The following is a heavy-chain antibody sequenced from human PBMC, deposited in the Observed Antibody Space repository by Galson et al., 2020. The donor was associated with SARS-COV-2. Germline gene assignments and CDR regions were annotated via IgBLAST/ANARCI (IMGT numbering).Heavy chain of an antibody. CDR3: ARLGLGYCSSTSCYNAFDI. V-gene: IGHV4-59*08. D-gene: IGHD2-2*02. CDR2: IYYRGST. J-gene: IGHJ3*02. CDR1: GGTISSYY. Sequence: SETLSLTCTVSGGTISSYYWSWIRQPPGKGLEWNGYIYYRGSTNYNPSLKSRVTISVDTSKNQFSLKLSSVTAADTAVYYCARLGLGYCSSTSCYNAFDIWGQGTMVTVSS.